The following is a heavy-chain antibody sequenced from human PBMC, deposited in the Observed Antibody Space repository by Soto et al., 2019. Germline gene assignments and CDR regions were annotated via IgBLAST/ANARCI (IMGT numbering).Heavy chain of an antibody. J-gene: IGHJ4*02. CDR3: AEELGTKDDY. CDR1: GASISSGDYY. CDR2: IHSSGST. D-gene: IGHD7-27*01. V-gene: IGHV4-30-4*01. Sequence: QVQLQESGPGLVKPSQTLSLTCSVSGASISSGDYYWVWIRQPPGKGLEWIGYIHSSGSTHYTPSLKSRVTISLDTAKNQFSLKLRSVTAADTAVYYCAEELGTKDDYWGQGTLVTVSS.